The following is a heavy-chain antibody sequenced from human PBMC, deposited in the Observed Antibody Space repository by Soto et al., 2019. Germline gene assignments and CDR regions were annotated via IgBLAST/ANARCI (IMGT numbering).Heavy chain of an antibody. V-gene: IGHV3-30*04. J-gene: IGHJ2*01. CDR3: FQAEDGIRDVRSVSAFLLNRSSDL. Sequence: KEMEWVAVISYDGINTYYADSVKGRFTISRDSSKNTLYLQMSSLRTEDSAVFFFFQAEDGIRDVRSVSAFLLNRSSDL. D-gene: IGHD3-10*02. CDR2: ISYDGINT.